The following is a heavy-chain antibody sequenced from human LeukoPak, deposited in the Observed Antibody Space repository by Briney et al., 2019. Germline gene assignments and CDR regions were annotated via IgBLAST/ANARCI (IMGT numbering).Heavy chain of an antibody. V-gene: IGHV5-51*01. J-gene: IGHJ6*02. CDR3: ARFGSGSYYNEYYYYGMDV. D-gene: IGHD3-10*01. Sequence: GESLKISWKGSGYSFTSYWIGWVRQMPGKGLEWMGIIYPGDSDTRYSPSFQGQVAISAYKSISTASMQWSSLKASDTAMYYCARFGSGSYYNEYYYYGMDVWGQGTTVTVSS. CDR1: GYSFTSYW. CDR2: IYPGDSDT.